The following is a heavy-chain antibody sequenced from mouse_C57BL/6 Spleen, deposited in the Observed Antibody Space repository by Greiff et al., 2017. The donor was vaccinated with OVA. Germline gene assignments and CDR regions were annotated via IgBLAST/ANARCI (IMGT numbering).Heavy chain of an antibody. CDR3: ARSAVVGGFDV. CDR2: IDPSDSYT. Sequence: VQLQQPGAELVKPGASVKLSCKASGYTFTSYWMQWVKQRPGQGLEWIGEIDPSDSYTNYNQKFKGKATLTVDTSSSTAYMQLSSLTSVDSAVYYCARSAVVGGFDVWGTGTTVTVSS. V-gene: IGHV1-50*01. CDR1: GYTFTSYW. D-gene: IGHD1-1*01. J-gene: IGHJ1*03.